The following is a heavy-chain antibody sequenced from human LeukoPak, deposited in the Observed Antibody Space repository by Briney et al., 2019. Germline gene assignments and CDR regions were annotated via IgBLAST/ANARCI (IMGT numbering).Heavy chain of an antibody. V-gene: IGHV4-39*01. CDR3: ASETIVLMVYAPGGFDY. D-gene: IGHD2-8*01. CDR1: GGSISSSSYY. CDR2: IYYSGST. J-gene: IGHJ4*02. Sequence: PSETLSLTCTVSGGSISSSSYYWGWIRQPPGKGLEWIGSIYYSGSTHYNPSLKSRVTISVDTSKNQFSLKLSSVTAADTAVYYCASETIVLMVYAPGGFDYWGQGTLVTVSS.